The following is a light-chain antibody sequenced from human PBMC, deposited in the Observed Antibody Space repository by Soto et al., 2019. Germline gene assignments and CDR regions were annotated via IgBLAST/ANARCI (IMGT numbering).Light chain of an antibody. Sequence: QSVLTQPASVSGSPGQSITISCTGTSSDVGGYNYVSWYQQHPGKVPKLMIYDVSNRPSGVSNRFSGPKSGNTASLTISGLQAEDEADYYCSSYTSSSTPYVFGTGTKVTVL. CDR3: SSYTSSSTPYV. V-gene: IGLV2-14*01. CDR2: DVS. CDR1: SSDVGGYNY. J-gene: IGLJ1*01.